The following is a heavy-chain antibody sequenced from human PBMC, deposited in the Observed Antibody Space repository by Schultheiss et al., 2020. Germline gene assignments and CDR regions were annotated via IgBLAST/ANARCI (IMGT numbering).Heavy chain of an antibody. J-gene: IGHJ5*02. CDR2: IYYSGST. CDR1: GGSISSGGYY. D-gene: IGHD6-13*01. V-gene: IGHV4-31*03. CDR3: ARQSTYSSSWCRGDWFDP. Sequence: SETLSLTCTVSGGSISSGGYYWSWIRQHPGKGLEWIGYIYYSGSTYYNPSLKSRVTISIETSKNQFSLKLSSVTAADTAVYYCARQSTYSSSWCRGDWFDPWGQGTLVTVSS.